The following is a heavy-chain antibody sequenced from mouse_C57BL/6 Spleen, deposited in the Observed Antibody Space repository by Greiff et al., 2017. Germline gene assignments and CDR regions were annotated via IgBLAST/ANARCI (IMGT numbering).Heavy chain of an antibody. V-gene: IGHV2-2*01. J-gene: IGHJ2*01. CDR1: GFSLTSYG. CDR3: ARSRDYVYFDY. D-gene: IGHD2-4*01. Sequence: VQLQQSGPGLVQPSQSLSITCTVSGFSLTSYGVHWVRQSPGKGLEWLGVIGSGGSTDYNAAFISRLSISKDNSKSQVFFKMNSLQSDDTAIYYCARSRDYVYFDYWGQGTTLTVSS. CDR2: IGSGGST.